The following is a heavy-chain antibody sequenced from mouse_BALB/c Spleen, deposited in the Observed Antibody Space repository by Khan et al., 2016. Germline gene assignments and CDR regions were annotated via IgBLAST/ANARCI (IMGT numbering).Heavy chain of an antibody. J-gene: IGHJ4*01. CDR2: INTYTGEP. D-gene: IGHD2-3*01. V-gene: IGHV9-3-1*01. CDR1: GYTFTNYG. Sequence: QIQLVQSGPELKKPGGTVKISCTASGYTFTNYGMNWVKQAPGKGLKWMGWINTYTGEPTYADDFKGRFAFSLETSASTAYLQINNLKNEDTATXFCARRRSYDGYYDAMDYWGQGTSVTVSS. CDR3: ARRRSYDGYYDAMDY.